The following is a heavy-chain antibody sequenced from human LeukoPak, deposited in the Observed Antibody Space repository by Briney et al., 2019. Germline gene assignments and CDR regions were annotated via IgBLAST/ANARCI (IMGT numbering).Heavy chain of an antibody. Sequence: GASVKVSCKASGYTFTNFGISWVRQAPGQGLEWMGWISVHKGDTNYAQILQGRVTMTTDTSTSTAYMELRSLRSDDTAVYYCARDGGWARGDYKADAFDIWGPGTMVTVSS. J-gene: IGHJ3*02. CDR1: GYTFTNFG. CDR2: ISVHKGDT. V-gene: IGHV1-18*01. CDR3: ARDGGWARGDYKADAFDI. D-gene: IGHD6-19*01.